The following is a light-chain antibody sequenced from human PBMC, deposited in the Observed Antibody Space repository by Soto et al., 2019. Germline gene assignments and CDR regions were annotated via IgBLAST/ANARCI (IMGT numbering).Light chain of an antibody. V-gene: IGKV1-39*01. CDR3: QQTFSPDVT. J-gene: IGKJ4*01. Sequence: DIHLTQSPASLSAAVGDRVTITCRASQAILTYLNWLQQKAGKAPEVLIYDASGLRSGVPSRFTGSGSATDFTLTISSLHREDAGTNFCQQTFSPDVTFGGGTKV. CDR1: QAILTY. CDR2: DAS.